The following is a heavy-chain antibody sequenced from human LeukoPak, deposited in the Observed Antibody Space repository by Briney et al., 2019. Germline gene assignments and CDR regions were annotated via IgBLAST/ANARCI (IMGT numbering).Heavy chain of an antibody. CDR2: IRYDGSNK. Sequence: PGGSLRLSCAASGFTFSSYGMHWVRQAPGKGLEWVAFIRYDGSNKYYADSVKGRFTISRDNSKNTLYLQMNSLRAEDTAVYYCAMLPSVAGDFDYWGQGTLVTVSS. V-gene: IGHV3-30*02. CDR3: AMLPSVAGDFDY. J-gene: IGHJ4*02. CDR1: GFTFSSYG. D-gene: IGHD6-19*01.